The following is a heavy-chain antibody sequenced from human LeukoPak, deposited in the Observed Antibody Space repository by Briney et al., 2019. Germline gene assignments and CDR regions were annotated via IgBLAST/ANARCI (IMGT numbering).Heavy chain of an antibody. CDR1: GGSISSYY. V-gene: IGHV4-59*01. CDR2: ISYSGST. Sequence: PSETLSLTCTVSGGSISSYYWSWIRQPPGKGLEWIGYISYSGSTNFNPSLKSRVTVSVDTSKNQFSLKLSSVTAADTAVYYCAREGTAGTNLNWFDPWGQRNLVTVSS. J-gene: IGHJ5*02. D-gene: IGHD1-1*01. CDR3: AREGTAGTNLNWFDP.